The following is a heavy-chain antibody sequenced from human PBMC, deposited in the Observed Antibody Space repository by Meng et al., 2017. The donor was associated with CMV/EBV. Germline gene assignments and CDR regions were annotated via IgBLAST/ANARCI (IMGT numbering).Heavy chain of an antibody. CDR2: IRYDGSNK. CDR1: GFTFSSYG. CDR3: AKDLGDIVVVPAAHPLGGMDV. V-gene: IGHV3-30*02. Sequence: GGSLRLSCAASGFTFSSYGMHWVRQAPGKGLEWVAFIRYDGSNKYYADSVKGRFTISRDNSKNTLYLQMNSLRAEDTAVYYCAKDLGDIVVVPAAHPLGGMDVWGQGTTVTVSS. D-gene: IGHD2-2*01. J-gene: IGHJ6*02.